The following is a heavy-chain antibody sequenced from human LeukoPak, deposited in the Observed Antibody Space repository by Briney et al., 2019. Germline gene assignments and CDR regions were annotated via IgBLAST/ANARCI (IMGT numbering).Heavy chain of an antibody. CDR1: GFTFSSYE. J-gene: IGHJ4*02. CDR2: INSSGSTI. Sequence: GGSLRLSCAASGFTFSSYEMNWVRQAPGKGLEWVSYINSSGSTIYYADSVKGRFTISRDNAKNSLYLQMNSMRAEATAVYYCARSGYRYGSGFDYWGQGTLVTVSS. D-gene: IGHD5-18*01. V-gene: IGHV3-48*03. CDR3: ARSGYRYGSGFDY.